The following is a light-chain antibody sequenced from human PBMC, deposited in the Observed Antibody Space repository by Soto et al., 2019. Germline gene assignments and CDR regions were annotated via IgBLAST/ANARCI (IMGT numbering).Light chain of an antibody. CDR2: AAS. J-gene: IGKJ5*01. Sequence: EILMTQSPATLSVSPGERAILSCRASQSISINLAWYQQKPGQAPRLLIYAASNRATGVPARFSGSWSGTEFTLTFSSLQSEDFAVYYCQRYNNWITFGQGTRLEIK. V-gene: IGKV3-15*01. CDR1: QSISIN. CDR3: QRYNNWIT.